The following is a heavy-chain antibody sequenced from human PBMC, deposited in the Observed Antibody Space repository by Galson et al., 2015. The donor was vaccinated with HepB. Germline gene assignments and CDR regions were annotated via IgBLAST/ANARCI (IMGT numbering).Heavy chain of an antibody. CDR1: GGSISSSSYY. CDR2: IYYSGST. CDR3: ARHPFSTVVTPGRYGMDV. V-gene: IGHV4-39*01. J-gene: IGHJ6*02. D-gene: IGHD4-23*01. Sequence: TLSLTCTVSGGSISSSSYYWGWIRQPPGKGLEWIGSIYYSGSTYYNPSLKSRVTISVDTSKNQFSLKLRSVTAADTAVSYCARHPFSTVVTPGRYGMDVWGQGTTVTVSS.